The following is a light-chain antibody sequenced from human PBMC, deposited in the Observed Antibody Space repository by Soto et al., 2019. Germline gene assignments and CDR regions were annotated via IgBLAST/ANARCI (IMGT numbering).Light chain of an antibody. J-gene: IGLJ2*01. CDR1: SSNIGSNT. CDR2: TDN. Sequence: QSVLTQPPSASATPGQRVTISCSGSSSNIGSNTVNWYQQLPGTAPKLLIYTDNQRPSAVPDRFSGSKSGTSASLAISGLQSEDEADYYCAAWGDSLNGVLFGGGTKLTVL. V-gene: IGLV1-44*01. CDR3: AAWGDSLNGVL.